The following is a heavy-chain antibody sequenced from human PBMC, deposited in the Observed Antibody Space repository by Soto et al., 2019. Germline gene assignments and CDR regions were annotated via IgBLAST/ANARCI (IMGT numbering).Heavy chain of an antibody. CDR2: IDWDDDK. CDR1: GFSLSTSGMC. D-gene: IGHD1-26*01. Sequence: ESGPTLVNPTQTLTLTCTFSGFSLSTSGMCVSWIRQPPGKALEWLALIDWDDDKYYSTSLKTRLTISKDTSKNQVVLTMTNMDPVGTATYYCARIRGAAGGNYYYGMDVWGQGTTVTVSS. V-gene: IGHV2-70*01. CDR3: ARIRGAAGGNYYYGMDV. J-gene: IGHJ6*02.